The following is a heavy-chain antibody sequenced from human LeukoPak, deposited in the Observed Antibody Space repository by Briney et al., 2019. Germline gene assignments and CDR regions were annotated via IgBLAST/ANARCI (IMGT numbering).Heavy chain of an antibody. Sequence: PGGSLRLSCAASGFTFTSYAMSWVRQAPGKGLEWVSVISGSGGSTYYADSVKGRFTISRDNSKNTLYLQMNSLRAEDTALYYCAKYYDSSGYSLPISWGQGTMVTVSS. CDR1: GFTFTSYA. J-gene: IGHJ3*01. CDR2: ISGSGGST. D-gene: IGHD3-22*01. CDR3: AKYYDSSGYSLPIS. V-gene: IGHV3-23*01.